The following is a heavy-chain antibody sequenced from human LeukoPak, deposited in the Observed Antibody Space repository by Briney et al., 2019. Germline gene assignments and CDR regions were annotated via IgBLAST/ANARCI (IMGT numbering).Heavy chain of an antibody. CDR2: IYYSGST. J-gene: IGHJ4*02. CDR1: GGSISSYY. Sequence: SETLSLTCTVSGGSISSYYWSWIRQPPGKGLEWIGYIYYSGSTNYNPSLKSRVTISVDTSRNQFSLKLSSVTAADTAVYYCARDPDYDSSGYYYDYWGQGTLVTVSS. CDR3: ARDPDYDSSGYYYDY. V-gene: IGHV4-59*01. D-gene: IGHD3-22*01.